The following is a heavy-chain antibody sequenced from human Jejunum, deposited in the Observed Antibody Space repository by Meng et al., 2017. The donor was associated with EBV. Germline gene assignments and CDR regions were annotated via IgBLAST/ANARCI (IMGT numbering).Heavy chain of an antibody. Sequence: GQVGGSGWGLIPPGGCLGLSCVASGFTFSGFWMYWVRQVPGKGLVWISSINGDGSRTTYADSVKDRFTISRDNAKNTLYLQMNSLRAEDTAVYYCAKDRNYYIDYWGQGTLVTVSS. V-gene: IGHV3-74*01. J-gene: IGHJ4*02. CDR2: INGDGSRT. CDR3: AKDRNYYIDY. CDR1: GFTFSGFW.